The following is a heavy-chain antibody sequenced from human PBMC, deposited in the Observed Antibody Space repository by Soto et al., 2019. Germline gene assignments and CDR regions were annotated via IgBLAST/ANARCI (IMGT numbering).Heavy chain of an antibody. V-gene: IGHV3-30*03. CDR2: ISYDGSNK. Sequence: PGGSLRLPCAASGFTFRSYGMHWVRQAPGKGLEWVAVISYDGSNKYYADSVKGRFTISRDNSKNTLYLQMNSLRAEDTAVYYCARDGKGAAYTHGPYYFDYWGQGALVTVSS. J-gene: IGHJ4*02. D-gene: IGHD1-1*01. CDR3: ARDGKGAAYTHGPYYFDY. CDR1: GFTFRSYG.